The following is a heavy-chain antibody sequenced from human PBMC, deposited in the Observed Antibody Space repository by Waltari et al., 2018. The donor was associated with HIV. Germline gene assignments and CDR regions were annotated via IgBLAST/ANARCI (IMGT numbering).Heavy chain of an antibody. Sequence: QVQLQESGPGLVKPSETLSLTCTVSGYSISSSYYWGWIRQPPGRGLELIGIIYRSGSTYYNPSLKSLVTISIDTSKNQFSLNMSSVTAADTAVFYCARISTWGFFDYWGQGTLVTVSS. V-gene: IGHV4-38-2*02. D-gene: IGHD7-27*01. CDR3: ARISTWGFFDY. CDR2: IYRSGST. CDR1: GYSISSSYY. J-gene: IGHJ4*02.